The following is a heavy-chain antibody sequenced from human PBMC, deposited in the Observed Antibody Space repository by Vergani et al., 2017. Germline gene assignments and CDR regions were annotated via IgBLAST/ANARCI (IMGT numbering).Heavy chain of an antibody. CDR2: IYSGGST. CDR1: GFTVSSNY. Sequence: EVQLVETGGGLIQPGGSLRLSCAASGFTVSSNYMSWVRQAPGKGLEWVSVIYSGGSTYYADSVKGRFTISRDNSKNTLYLQMNSPRAEDTAVYYCAREHTVTSNTRYYYYGMDVWGQGTTVTVSS. CDR3: AREHTVTSNTRYYYYGMDV. D-gene: IGHD4-17*01. V-gene: IGHV3-53*02. J-gene: IGHJ6*02.